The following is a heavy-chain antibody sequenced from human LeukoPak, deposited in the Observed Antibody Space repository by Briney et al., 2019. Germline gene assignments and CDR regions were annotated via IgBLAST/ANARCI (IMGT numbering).Heavy chain of an antibody. J-gene: IGHJ5*02. CDR3: ARGLEYCSSTSCYPGNWFDP. Sequence: SETLSLTCTVSGSSISSYYWSWIRQPPGEGLEWIGEINHSGSTNYNPSLKSRVTISVDTSKNQFSLKLSSVTAADTAVYYCARGLEYCSSTSCYPGNWFDPWGQGTLVTVSS. V-gene: IGHV4-34*01. D-gene: IGHD2-2*01. CDR1: GSSISSYY. CDR2: INHSGST.